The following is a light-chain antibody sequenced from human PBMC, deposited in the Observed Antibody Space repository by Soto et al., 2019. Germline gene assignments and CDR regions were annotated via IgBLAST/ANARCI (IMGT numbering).Light chain of an antibody. Sequence: ENVLTQSPGTLSLSPGERATLSCRASQTVYNGYLAWYQQKPGQAPRLLISGASTGATGVPATFSGSGSGTEFTLTINSLQSEDFAIYYCQQYNKWPWTFGQGTKVDI. CDR1: QTVYNGY. J-gene: IGKJ1*01. CDR3: QQYNKWPWT. CDR2: GAS. V-gene: IGKV3-15*01.